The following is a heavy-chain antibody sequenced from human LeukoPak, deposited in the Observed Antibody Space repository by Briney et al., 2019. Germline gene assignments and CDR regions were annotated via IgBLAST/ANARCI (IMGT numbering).Heavy chain of an antibody. V-gene: IGHV3-20*04. CDR1: GFTFDGYG. Sequence: GGSLRLSCAASGFTFDGYGMSWVRQAPGKGLEWVSAIDWNGASTGYADSVKGRFTVSRDNAKNSLYLHLSSLRAEDTALYYCARVRGGLSYGMDVWGQGTTVTVSS. CDR2: IDWNGAST. J-gene: IGHJ6*02. D-gene: IGHD3-10*01. CDR3: ARVRGGLSYGMDV.